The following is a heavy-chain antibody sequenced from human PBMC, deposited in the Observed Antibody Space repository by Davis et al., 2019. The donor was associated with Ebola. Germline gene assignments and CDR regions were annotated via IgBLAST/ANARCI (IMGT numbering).Heavy chain of an antibody. V-gene: IGHV1-8*01. J-gene: IGHJ5*01. Sequence: ASVKVSCKASGYTFTNYDVHWVRHGSGQGLEWIGWMNPNSGNTGYGQKFQGRVTMTRNTSISTAYMELNSLTSEDTAVYYCARGRKVTRMGSWFDSWGQGTLVTVSS. CDR3: ARGRKVTRMGSWFDS. CDR2: MNPNSGNT. CDR1: GYTFTNYD. D-gene: IGHD4-17*01.